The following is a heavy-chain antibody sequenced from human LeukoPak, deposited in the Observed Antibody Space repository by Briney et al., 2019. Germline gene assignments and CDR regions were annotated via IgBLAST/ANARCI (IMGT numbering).Heavy chain of an antibody. Sequence: GGSLRLSCAASGFTFSSYGMHWVRQAPGKGLEWVSAISGSGGSTYYADSVKGRFTISRDNSKNTLYLQMNSLRAEDTAVYYCAKDAGYGYGDLYYFDYWGQGTLVTVSS. D-gene: IGHD5-18*01. CDR2: ISGSGGST. J-gene: IGHJ4*02. CDR1: GFTFSSYG. CDR3: AKDAGYGYGDLYYFDY. V-gene: IGHV3-23*01.